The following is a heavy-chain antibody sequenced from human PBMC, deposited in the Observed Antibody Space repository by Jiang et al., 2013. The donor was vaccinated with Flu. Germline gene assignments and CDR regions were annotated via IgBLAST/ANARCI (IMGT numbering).Heavy chain of an antibody. CDR1: GYSFTTYS. D-gene: IGHD3-16*02. V-gene: IGHV7-4-1*02. CDR3: TRRSPTDF. J-gene: IGHJ4*02. Sequence: QSGSELKKPGASVRISCKASGYSFTTYSINWVRQAPGQGLEWMGWINPNTGSPVYAQAFTGRFVFSLDNSVSTAYLQITSLMPEDTAVYYCTRRSPTDFWGQGTLATVSS. CDR2: INPNTGSP.